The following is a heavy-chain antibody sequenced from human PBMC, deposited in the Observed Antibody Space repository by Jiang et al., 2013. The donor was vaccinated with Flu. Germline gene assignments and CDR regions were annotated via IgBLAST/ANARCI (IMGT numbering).Heavy chain of an antibody. Sequence: VQPGGSLRLSCAASGFTFSSYAMSWVRQAPGKGLEWVSAISGSGGSTYYADSVKGRFTISRDNSKNTLYLQMNSLRAEDTAVYYCAKKGVKAVAGPLAEYFQHWGQGTLVTVSS. J-gene: IGHJ1*01. CDR1: GFTFSSYA. CDR3: AKKGVKAVAGPLAEYFQH. D-gene: IGHD6-19*01. V-gene: IGHV3-23*01. CDR2: ISGSGGST.